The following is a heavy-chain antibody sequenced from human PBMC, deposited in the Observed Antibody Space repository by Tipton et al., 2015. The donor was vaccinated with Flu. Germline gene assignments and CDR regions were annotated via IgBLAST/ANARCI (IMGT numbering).Heavy chain of an antibody. J-gene: IGHJ6*02. Sequence: GLVKPSQTLSLTCAISGDSVSSNSAAWNWIRQSPSRGLEWLGGTYYRSKWYNDYAVSVKSRITINPGTSKNQFSLQLNSVTPGDTAVYYCARGGRITIFGVVSYYYYGMDVWGQGTTVTVSS. CDR1: GDSVSSNSAA. D-gene: IGHD3-3*01. V-gene: IGHV6-1*01. CDR2: TYYRSKWYN. CDR3: ARGGRITIFGVVSYYYYGMDV.